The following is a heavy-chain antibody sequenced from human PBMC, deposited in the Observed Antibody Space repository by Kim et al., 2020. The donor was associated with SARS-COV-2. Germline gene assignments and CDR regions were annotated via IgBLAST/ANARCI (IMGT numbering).Heavy chain of an antibody. V-gene: IGHV4-34*01. CDR3: ARGISPDYPRYFDY. J-gene: IGHJ4*02. Sequence: SETLSLTCAVYGGSFSGYYWSWIRQPPGKGLEWIGEINHSGSTNYNPSLKSRVTISVDTSKNQFSLKLSSVTAADTAVYYCARGISPDYPRYFDYWGQGTLVTVSS. D-gene: IGHD5-12*01. CDR2: INHSGST. CDR1: GGSFSGYY.